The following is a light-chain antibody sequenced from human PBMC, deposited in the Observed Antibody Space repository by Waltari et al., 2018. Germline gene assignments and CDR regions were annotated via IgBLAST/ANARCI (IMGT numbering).Light chain of an antibody. J-gene: IGLJ1*01. CDR3: SSYTTSGTL. V-gene: IGLV2-14*03. CDR1: TSNVGGYDY. Sequence: QSALTQPASVSGSPGQSLAISCTGLTSNVGGYDYVSWYQQHPGKAPKLMIYDVSNRPSGVSNRFSGSKSGNTASLTISGLQAEDEADYYCSSYTTSGTLFGTGTKVTVL. CDR2: DVS.